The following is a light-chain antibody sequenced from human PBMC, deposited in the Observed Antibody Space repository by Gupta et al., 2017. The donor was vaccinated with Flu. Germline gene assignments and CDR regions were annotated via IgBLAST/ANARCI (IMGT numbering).Light chain of an antibody. V-gene: IGLV1-51*01. J-gene: IGLJ3*02. CDR3: GTWDSSLGAAV. CDR2: DNN. CDR1: SSNIGDNY. Sequence: QSVLTQPPSVSAAAGQKVTIPCSGSSSNIGDNYVSWYQQLPGTTPKLLIYDNNKEASGISDRFSGSKSGTSATLGITGLQTGDEADYYCGTWDSSLGAAVFGGGTKLTVL.